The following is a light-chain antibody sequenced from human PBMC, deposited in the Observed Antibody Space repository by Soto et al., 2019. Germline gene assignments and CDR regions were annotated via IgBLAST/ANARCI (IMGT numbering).Light chain of an antibody. CDR2: AAS. Sequence: IQMTQSPSSRSGSEGDGVTVACRASLPISNYLAWYQQKQGKIPNLLIYAASTLQAGVPSRFSGSGSGTDFNLTISSLHPEDVAAYYCQKYNSAPLTFGGGTKVDIK. J-gene: IGKJ4*01. CDR1: LPISNY. CDR3: QKYNSAPLT. V-gene: IGKV1-27*01.